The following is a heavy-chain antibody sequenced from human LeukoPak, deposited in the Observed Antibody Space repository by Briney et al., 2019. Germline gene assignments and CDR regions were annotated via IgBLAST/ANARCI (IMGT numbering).Heavy chain of an antibody. J-gene: IGHJ4*02. CDR2: ILKTGST. D-gene: IGHD1-26*01. Sequence: SETLSLTCTVSGVSISTGGYHWSWIRQLPGKGLEWIGYILKTGSTYYNPSLRSRITISVDTSKNQFSLNLTSVTAADTAVYYCARETSGIYSEYWGQGILVTVSS. CDR3: ARETSGIYSEY. CDR1: GVSISTGGYH. V-gene: IGHV4-31*03.